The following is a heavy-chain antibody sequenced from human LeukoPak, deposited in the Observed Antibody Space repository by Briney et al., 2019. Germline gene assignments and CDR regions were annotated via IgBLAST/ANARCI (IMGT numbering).Heavy chain of an antibody. Sequence: ASVKASCKVSGYTLTELSMHWVRQAPGKGLEWLGGFDPEDGETIYAQKFQGRVTMTEDTSTDTAYMELSSLRSEDTAVYYCATDFNDYGVYDAFDIWGQGTMVTVSS. CDR2: FDPEDGET. CDR3: ATDFNDYGVYDAFDI. J-gene: IGHJ3*02. V-gene: IGHV1-24*01. D-gene: IGHD4-17*01. CDR1: GYTLTELS.